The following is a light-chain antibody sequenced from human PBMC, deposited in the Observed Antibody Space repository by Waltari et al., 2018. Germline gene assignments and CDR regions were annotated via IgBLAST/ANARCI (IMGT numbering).Light chain of an antibody. J-gene: IGKJ5*01. V-gene: IGKV1-8*01. Sequence: AIRMTQSPSSLYASTGDRVTIACRANQSISTYLAWYQQKPGKAPNLLIYASSTLQTAVSQRFSGSGSGTDFTLTISCLQSEDFATYYCQQYYSYPITFGQGTRLE. CDR1: QSISTY. CDR3: QQYYSYPIT. CDR2: ASS.